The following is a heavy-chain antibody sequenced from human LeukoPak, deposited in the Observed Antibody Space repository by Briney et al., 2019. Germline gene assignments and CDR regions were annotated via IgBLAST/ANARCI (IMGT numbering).Heavy chain of an antibody. Sequence: PSETLSFTCTVAGGSISSYYWSWIRQPAGKGLEWIGRIYTSGSTNYNPSLKSRVTMSEDTSKNQFSLKLSSVTAADTAVYYCAREDAIVVVTREGAFDIWGQGTMVTVSS. CDR1: GGSISSYY. J-gene: IGHJ3*02. CDR3: AREDAIVVVTREGAFDI. D-gene: IGHD2-21*02. CDR2: IYTSGST. V-gene: IGHV4-4*07.